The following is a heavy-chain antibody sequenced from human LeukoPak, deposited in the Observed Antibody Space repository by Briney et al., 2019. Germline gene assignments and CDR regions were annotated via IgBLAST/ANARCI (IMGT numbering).Heavy chain of an antibody. V-gene: IGHV3-74*01. CDR2: INTDGSST. Sequence: GGSLRLSCAPSGLIFSSHWMHWVRQAPEKGLVWVSRINTDGSSTDYADSVKGRFTISRDNAKNTVYLQMNSLRAEDTAVYYCARGVSGTGPDIWGLGTMVTVS. J-gene: IGHJ3*02. CDR3: ARGVSGTGPDI. CDR1: GLIFSSHW. D-gene: IGHD5/OR15-5a*01.